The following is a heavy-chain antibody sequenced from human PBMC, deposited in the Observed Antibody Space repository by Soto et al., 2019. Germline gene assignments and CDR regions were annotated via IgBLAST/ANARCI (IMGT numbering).Heavy chain of an antibody. D-gene: IGHD5-18*01. CDR3: ARDLRSGYSYPRDNYYYYGMDV. CDR1: GFTFSSYA. V-gene: IGHV3-30*14. CDR2: ISYDGSNK. Sequence: QVQLVESGGGVVQPGRSLRLSCAASGFTFSSYAMHWVRQAPGKGLEWVAVISYDGSNKYYADYVKGRFTISRDNSKNTLYLQMNSLRAEDTAVYYCARDLRSGYSYPRDNYYYYGMDVWGQGTTVTVSS. J-gene: IGHJ6*02.